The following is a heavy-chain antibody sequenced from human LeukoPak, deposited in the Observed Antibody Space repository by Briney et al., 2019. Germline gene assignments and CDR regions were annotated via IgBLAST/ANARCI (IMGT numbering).Heavy chain of an antibody. J-gene: IGHJ6*03. CDR2: IYYSGST. CDR1: GGSISSHY. V-gene: IGHV4-59*11. Sequence: SETLSLTCTVSGGSISSHYWSWIRQPPGKGLEWIGYIYYSGSTNYNPSLKSRVTISVDTSKNQFSLKLSSVTAADTAVYYCARGAHCSSTSCYIMDYYHYYMDVWGKGTTVTVSS. D-gene: IGHD2-2*01. CDR3: ARGAHCSSTSCYIMDYYHYYMDV.